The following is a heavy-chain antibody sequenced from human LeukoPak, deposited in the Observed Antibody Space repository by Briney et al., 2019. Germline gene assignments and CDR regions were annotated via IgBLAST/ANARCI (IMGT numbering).Heavy chain of an antibody. CDR2: ISSSSSTI. CDR3: ARGMVVLAATYYYYYGMDV. D-gene: IGHD2-2*01. CDR1: GFTFSSYS. V-gene: IGHV3-48*01. J-gene: IGHJ6*02. Sequence: GGSLRLSCAASGFTFSSYSMNWVRQAPGKGLEWVSYISSSSSTIYYADSVKGRFTISRDNAKNSLYLQMNSLRAEDTAVYYCARGMVVLAATYYYYYGMDVWGQGTTVTVSS.